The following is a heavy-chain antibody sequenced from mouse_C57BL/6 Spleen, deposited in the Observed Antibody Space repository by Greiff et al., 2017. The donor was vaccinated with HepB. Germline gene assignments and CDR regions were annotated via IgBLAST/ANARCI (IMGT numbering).Heavy chain of an antibody. J-gene: IGHJ3*01. CDR2: IDPSDSST. Sequence: QVQLQQSGAELVKPGASVKLSCKASGYTFTSYWMQWVKQRPGQGLEWIGEIDPSDSSTNYNQKFKGKATLSVDTSSSTAYRQLSLLTSEDSAVYYCAKSHYDEGAWFAYWGQGTLVTVSA. D-gene: IGHD2-4*01. CDR3: AKSHYDEGAWFAY. CDR1: GYTFTSYW. V-gene: IGHV1-50*01.